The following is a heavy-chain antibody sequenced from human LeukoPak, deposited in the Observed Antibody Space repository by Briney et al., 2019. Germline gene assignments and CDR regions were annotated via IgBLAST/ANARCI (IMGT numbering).Heavy chain of an antibody. Sequence: SETLSLTCTVSGGSISSYYWGWIRQPPGKGLEWIGYIYYSGSTNYNPSLKSRVTISVDTSKNQFSLKLSSVTAADTAVYYCAREGGYSYGHDAFDIWGQGTMVTVSS. D-gene: IGHD5-18*01. CDR2: IYYSGST. CDR3: AREGGYSYGHDAFDI. CDR1: GGSISSYY. J-gene: IGHJ3*02. V-gene: IGHV4-59*01.